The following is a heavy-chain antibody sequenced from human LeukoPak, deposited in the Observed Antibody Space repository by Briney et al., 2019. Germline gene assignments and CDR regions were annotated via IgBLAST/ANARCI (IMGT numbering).Heavy chain of an antibody. D-gene: IGHD1-26*01. CDR1: GFTFSTYS. V-gene: IGHV3-21*01. CDR2: ISSSSSYI. Sequence: GGSLRLSCAASGFTFSTYSMNWVRQAPGKGLEWVSSISSSSSYIYYADSVKGRFTISRDNAKNSLDLQLNSLRAEDTAVYYCARAVGAIYNWFDPWGQGTLVTVSS. J-gene: IGHJ5*02. CDR3: ARAVGAIYNWFDP.